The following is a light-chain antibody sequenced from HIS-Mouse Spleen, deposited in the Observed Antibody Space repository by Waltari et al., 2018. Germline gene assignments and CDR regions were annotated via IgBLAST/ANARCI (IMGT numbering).Light chain of an antibody. CDR1: SRDVGAYNY. CDR2: EVS. Sequence: QSALTQPASVSGSPGPSLTISCTGTSRDVGAYNYVSCYQQHPGKAPKLMIYEVSNRPSGVSNRFSGSKSGNTASLTISGLQAEDEADYYCSSYTSSSTLVFGGGTKLTVL. V-gene: IGLV2-14*01. CDR3: SSYTSSSTLV. J-gene: IGLJ3*02.